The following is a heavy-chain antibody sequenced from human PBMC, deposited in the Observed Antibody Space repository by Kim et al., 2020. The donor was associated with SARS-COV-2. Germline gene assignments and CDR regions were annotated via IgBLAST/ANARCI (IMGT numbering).Heavy chain of an antibody. D-gene: IGHD2-15*01. J-gene: IGHJ6*02. CDR1: GFTFSSYA. Sequence: GGSLRLSCAASGFTFSSYAMSWVRQAPGKGLEWVSAISGSGGSTYYADSVKGRFTISRDNSKNTLYLQMNSLRAEDTAVYYCAKDRGYCSGGSCYNLGYTYCCGMGGWGQGTTVTVSS. CDR2: ISGSGGST. V-gene: IGHV3-23*01. CDR3: AKDRGYCSGGSCYNLGYTYCCGMGG.